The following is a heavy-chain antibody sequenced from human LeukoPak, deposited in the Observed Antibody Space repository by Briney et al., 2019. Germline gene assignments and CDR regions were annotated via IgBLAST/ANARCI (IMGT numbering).Heavy chain of an antibody. V-gene: IGHV3-23*01. Sequence: GGSLRLSCAASGFTFSSYDMTWVRQAPGKGLEWVSIISGSADSTYYADSVRGRFTISRDNSKSTLYLQMNSLRAGDTAVYYCAKDHTSGYYYFDYWGQGTLVTVSS. CDR2: ISGSADST. CDR3: AKDHTSGYYYFDY. J-gene: IGHJ4*02. CDR1: GFTFSSYD. D-gene: IGHD3-22*01.